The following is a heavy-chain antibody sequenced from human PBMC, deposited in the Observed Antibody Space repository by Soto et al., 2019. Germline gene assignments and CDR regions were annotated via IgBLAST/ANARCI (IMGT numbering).Heavy chain of an antibody. Sequence: SETLSLTCTVSGGSINNAEDNWTWIRQPPGKGLEYIGYITYSGNTFYKSSLKSRIKMSVDTSKNQFYLKLTSVTAADTAVYYCARANVEIYDFWSGYLNWFDPWGQGTLVTVSS. CDR3: ARANVEIYDFWSGYLNWFDP. CDR2: ITYSGNT. V-gene: IGHV4-30-4*01. J-gene: IGHJ5*02. D-gene: IGHD3-3*01. CDR1: GGSINNAEDN.